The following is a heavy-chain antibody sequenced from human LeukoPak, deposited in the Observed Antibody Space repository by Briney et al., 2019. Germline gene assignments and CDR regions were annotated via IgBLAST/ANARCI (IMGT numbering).Heavy chain of an antibody. CDR2: ISYDGSNK. V-gene: IGHV3-30*03. CDR3: ARIGGDYY. CDR1: GFTFSSYG. D-gene: IGHD2-21*02. Sequence: GGSLRLSCAASGFTFSSYGMHWVRQAPGKGLEWVAVISYDGSNKYYADSVKGRFTISRDNSKNTLYLQMNSLRAEDTAVYYCARIGGDYYWGQGTLVTVSS. J-gene: IGHJ4*02.